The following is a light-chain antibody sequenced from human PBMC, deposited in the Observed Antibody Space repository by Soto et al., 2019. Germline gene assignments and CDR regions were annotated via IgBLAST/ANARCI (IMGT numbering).Light chain of an antibody. CDR2: GAS. V-gene: IGKV3-15*01. Sequence: EIVMTQSPATLSVSPGERATLSCRASQSVSNNLAWYQQKPGQAPRLLIYGASTRATGIPARFSGSGSGTEFTLPISSLQSEDFAVYYGQQYNNWPPITFGGGTKVEIK. J-gene: IGKJ4*01. CDR1: QSVSNN. CDR3: QQYNNWPPIT.